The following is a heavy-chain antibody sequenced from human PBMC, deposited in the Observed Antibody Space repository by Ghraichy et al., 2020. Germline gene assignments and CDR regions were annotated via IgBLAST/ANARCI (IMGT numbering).Heavy chain of an antibody. J-gene: IGHJ6*02. Sequence: SETLSLTCAVYGGSFSGYYWSWIRQPPGKGLEWIGEINHSGSTNYNPSLKSRVTISVDTSKNQFSLKLSSVTAADTAVYYCAREEAVYVPNTNPYYYYGMDVWGQGTTVTVSS. CDR1: GGSFSGYY. CDR2: INHSGST. D-gene: IGHD2-2*01. CDR3: AREEAVYVPNTNPYYYYGMDV. V-gene: IGHV4-34*01.